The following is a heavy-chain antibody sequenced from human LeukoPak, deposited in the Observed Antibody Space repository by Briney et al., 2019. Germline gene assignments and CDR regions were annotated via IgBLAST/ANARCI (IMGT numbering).Heavy chain of an antibody. V-gene: IGHV3-66*01. CDR3: ARVGYCSSTSCYGVDY. CDR1: GFTVSSNY. D-gene: IGHD2-2*01. Sequence: TGGSLRLSCAASGFTVSSNYMSWVRQAPGKGLEWVSVIYSGGSTYYADSVKGRFTISRDNSKNTLYLQMNSLRAEDTAVYYCARVGYCSSTSCYGVDYWGQGTLVTVSS. CDR2: IYSGGST. J-gene: IGHJ4*02.